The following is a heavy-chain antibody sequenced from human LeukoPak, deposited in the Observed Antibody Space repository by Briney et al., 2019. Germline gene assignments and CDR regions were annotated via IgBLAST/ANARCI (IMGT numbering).Heavy chain of an antibody. CDR2: INHSGST. CDR3: ARGYVLRYFDWLLSGWFDP. Sequence: PSETLSLTCAVYGGSFSGYYWSWIRQPPGKGLEWIGEINHSGSTNYNPSLKSRVTISVDTSKNQFSLKPSSVTAADTAVYYCARGYVLRYFDWLLSGWFDPWGQGTLVTVSS. J-gene: IGHJ5*02. CDR1: GGSFSGYY. D-gene: IGHD3-9*01. V-gene: IGHV4-34*01.